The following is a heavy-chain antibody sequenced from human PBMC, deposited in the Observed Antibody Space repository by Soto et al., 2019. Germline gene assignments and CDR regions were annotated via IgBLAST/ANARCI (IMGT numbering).Heavy chain of an antibody. D-gene: IGHD3-22*01. CDR1: GYTLTELS. J-gene: IGHJ3*02. Sequence: ASVKVSCKVSGYTLTELSMHWVRQAPGKGLEWMGGFDPEDGETIYAQKFQGRVTMTEDTSTDTAYMELSSLRSEDTAVYYCATSVKQKYYYDSSGHYDAFDIWGQGTMVTVSS. CDR3: ATSVKQKYYYDSSGHYDAFDI. CDR2: FDPEDGET. V-gene: IGHV1-24*01.